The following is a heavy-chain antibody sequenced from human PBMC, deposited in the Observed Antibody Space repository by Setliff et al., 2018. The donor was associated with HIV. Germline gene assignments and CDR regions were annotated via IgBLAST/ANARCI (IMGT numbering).Heavy chain of an antibody. CDR1: GYTSTNYG. Sequence: ASVKVSCKAFGYTSTNYGISWVRQAPGQGLEWMGWINAGNGNTKYSQKFQGRVTITRDTSASTAYMELSSLRSEDTAVYYCARATGITMIVVVITGADYWGQGTLVTVSS. V-gene: IGHV1-3*01. CDR3: ARATGITMIVVVITGADY. D-gene: IGHD3-22*01. CDR2: INAGNGNT. J-gene: IGHJ4*02.